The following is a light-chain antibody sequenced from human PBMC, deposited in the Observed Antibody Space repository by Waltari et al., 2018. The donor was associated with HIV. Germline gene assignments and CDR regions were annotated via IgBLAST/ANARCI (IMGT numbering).Light chain of an antibody. CDR2: EVL. J-gene: IGLJ3*02. CDR1: SSAVGRHTL. Sequence: QSALTQPASVSGSPGQSSPIPCTPNSSAVGRHTLFSWYQHHPGRAPKLIIYEVLKRPSGVSHRFSGSKSGNTASLTISGLQAEDEADYYCCSFADTNTWVFGGGTKLTIL. V-gene: IGLV2-23*02. CDR3: CSFADTNTWV.